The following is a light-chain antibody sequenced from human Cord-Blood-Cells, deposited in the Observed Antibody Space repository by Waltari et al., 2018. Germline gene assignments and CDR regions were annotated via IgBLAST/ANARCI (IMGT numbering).Light chain of an antibody. J-gene: IGKJ4*01. CDR1: QDISNY. V-gene: IGKV1-33*01. Sequence: DIQMTQSQSSLSASVGDRVTITCQASQDISNYLNWYQQKTGKAPKLLIYDASNLETGVPSRFSGSGSGTDFTFTSSSLQPEDIATYYCQQYDNLPPLTFGGGTKVEIK. CDR3: QQYDNLPPLT. CDR2: DAS.